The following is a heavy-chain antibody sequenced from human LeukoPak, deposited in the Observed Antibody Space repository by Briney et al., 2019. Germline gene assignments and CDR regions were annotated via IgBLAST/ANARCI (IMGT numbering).Heavy chain of an antibody. CDR2: ISYSGST. CDR3: ARSYWLIYFDS. V-gene: IGHV4-30-4*01. CDR1: GGSVSSDDYS. J-gene: IGHJ4*02. Sequence: SSQTLSLTCTVSGGSVSSDDYSWSWIRQPPGKDLERIGYISYSGSTYYNPSLKSRVSMSQDTSKNQFSLKLTTVTAADTAVYYCARSYWLIYFDSWGQGTLVTVSS. D-gene: IGHD3-22*01.